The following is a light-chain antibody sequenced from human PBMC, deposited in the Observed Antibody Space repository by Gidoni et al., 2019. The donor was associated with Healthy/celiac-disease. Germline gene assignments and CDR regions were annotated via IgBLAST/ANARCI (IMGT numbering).Light chain of an antibody. CDR3: QSYDSSLSGSKV. CDR1: SSNIGAGYD. CDR2: GNS. V-gene: IGLV1-40*01. J-gene: IGLJ1*01. Sequence: QSVLTQPPSVSGAPGQRVPLSCTGSSSNIGAGYDVHWYQQLPGTAPKLLIYGNSNRPSGVPDRFSGSKSGTSASLAITGLQAEDEADYYCQSYDSSLSGSKVFGTGTKVTVL.